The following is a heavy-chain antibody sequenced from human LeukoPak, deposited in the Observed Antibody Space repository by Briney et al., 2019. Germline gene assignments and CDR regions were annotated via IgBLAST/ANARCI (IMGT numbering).Heavy chain of an antibody. CDR2: INHSGST. CDR3: ARGLAQLRKGRSGGYFDY. V-gene: IGHV4-34*01. J-gene: IGHJ4*02. D-gene: IGHD2-8*02. CDR1: GGSFSGYY. Sequence: SETLSLTCAVYGGSFSGYYWSWLRQPPGKGLEWIGEINHSGSTNYNPSLKSRVTISVDTSKNQFSLKLSSVTAADTAVYYCARGLAQLRKGRSGGYFDYWGQGTLVTVSS.